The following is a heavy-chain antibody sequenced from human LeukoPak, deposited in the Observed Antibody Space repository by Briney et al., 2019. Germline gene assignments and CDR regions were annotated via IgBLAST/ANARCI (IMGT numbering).Heavy chain of an antibody. V-gene: IGHV3-74*01. CDR2: INSDGSST. Sequence: PGGSLRLSCAASGFTFSSYWMHWVRQAPGKGLVWVSRINSDGSSTSYADSVKGRFTISRDNAKNTLYLQMNSLRAEDTAVYYCAGDPYDILTGYGRGYFDYWGQGTLVTVS. J-gene: IGHJ4*02. CDR3: AGDPYDILTGYGRGYFDY. D-gene: IGHD3-9*01. CDR1: GFTFSSYW.